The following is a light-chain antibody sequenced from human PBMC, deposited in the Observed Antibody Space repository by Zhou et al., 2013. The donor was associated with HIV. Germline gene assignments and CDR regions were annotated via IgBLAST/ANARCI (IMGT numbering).Light chain of an antibody. J-gene: IGKJ2*01. Sequence: DIQMTQSPSSLSASVGDRVTITCRPSQTIDNYLNWYQRKPGKAPKLLIYGASILHSGVPSRFSGSGSGTDFTLTIRSLQPDDTGIYYCQQSYRVPPTFGQGTNLEI. V-gene: IGKV1-39*01. CDR1: QTIDNY. CDR2: GAS. CDR3: QQSYRVPPT.